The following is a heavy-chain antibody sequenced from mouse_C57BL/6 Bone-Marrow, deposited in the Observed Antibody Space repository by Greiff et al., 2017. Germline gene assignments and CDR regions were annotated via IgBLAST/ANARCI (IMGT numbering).Heavy chain of an antibody. CDR3: ARLRAWFAY. CDR2: ISGGGGNT. Sequence: DVQLVESGGGLVKPGGSLKLSCAASGFTFSSYTMSWVRQTPEKRLEWVATISGGGGNTYYPDSVKGRFTISRDNAKNTLYLQMSSLRSEDTAFYYCARLRAWFAYWGQGTLVTVSA. D-gene: IGHD1-1*01. V-gene: IGHV5-9*01. CDR1: GFTFSSYT. J-gene: IGHJ3*01.